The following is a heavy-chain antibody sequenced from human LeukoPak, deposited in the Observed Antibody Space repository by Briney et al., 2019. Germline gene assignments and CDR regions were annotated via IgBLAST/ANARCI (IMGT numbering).Heavy chain of an antibody. V-gene: IGHV1-2*02. J-gene: IGHJ4*02. CDR1: GYTFTYYY. Sequence: ASVKVSCEASGYTFTYYYMHWVRQAPGQGFEWMGWINPNDGDTNYAQKFQGRVTMTRDTSISTAHMEVSRLRSDDTAVYYCARANFLYCSSTTCLFDYWGQGTLVTVSS. CDR2: INPNDGDT. CDR3: ARANFLYCSSTTCLFDY. D-gene: IGHD2-2*01.